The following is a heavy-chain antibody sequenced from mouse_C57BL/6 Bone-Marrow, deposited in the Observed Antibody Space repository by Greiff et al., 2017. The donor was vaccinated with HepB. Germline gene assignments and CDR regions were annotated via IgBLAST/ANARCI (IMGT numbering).Heavy chain of an antibody. Sequence: EVQLVESGAGLVKPGGSLKLSCAASGFTFSSYAMSWVRQTPEKRLEWVAYISSGGDYIYYADTVKGRFTISRDNARNTLYLQMSSLKSEDTAMYYCTRYYGPYYAMDYWGQGTSVTVSS. V-gene: IGHV5-9-1*02. CDR2: ISSGGDYI. D-gene: IGHD1-2*01. CDR3: TRYYGPYYAMDY. J-gene: IGHJ4*01. CDR1: GFTFSSYA.